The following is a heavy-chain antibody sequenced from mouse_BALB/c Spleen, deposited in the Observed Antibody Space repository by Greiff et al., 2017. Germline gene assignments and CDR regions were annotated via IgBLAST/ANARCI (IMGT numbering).Heavy chain of an antibody. J-gene: IGHJ3*01. CDR1: GFSLTSYC. Sequence: QVQLKESGPGLVAPSQSLSITCTVSGFSLTSYCVHWVRQPPGKGLEWLGVIWAGGSTNYNSALMSRLSISKDNSKSQVFLKMNSLQTDDTAMYYCARDTRGNYFFAYWGQGTLVTVSA. CDR2: IWAGGST. CDR3: ARDTRGNYFFAY. V-gene: IGHV2-9*02. D-gene: IGHD2-1*01.